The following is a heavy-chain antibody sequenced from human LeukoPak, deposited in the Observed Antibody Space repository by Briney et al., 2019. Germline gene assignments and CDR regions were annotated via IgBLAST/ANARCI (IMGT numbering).Heavy chain of an antibody. D-gene: IGHD2-15*01. CDR1: GFTFNSYA. J-gene: IGHJ4*02. V-gene: IGHV3-30*04. Sequence: GTSLRLSCAASGFTFNSYAVHWVRQAPGKGLEWVAVISYDGSINFYAASVKGRFTISRDNSKNTLYLQMNSLRIDDTALYFCARDRRYCSGGSCYFDYFFDYWGQGTLVTVSS. CDR2: ISYDGSIN. CDR3: ARDRRYCSGGSCYFDYFFDY.